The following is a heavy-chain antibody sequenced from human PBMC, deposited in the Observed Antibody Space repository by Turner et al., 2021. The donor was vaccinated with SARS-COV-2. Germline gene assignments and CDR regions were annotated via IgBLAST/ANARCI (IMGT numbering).Heavy chain of an antibody. J-gene: IGHJ4*02. CDR1: SGSISSSAYY. Sequence: QLQLQESGPGLVKPSETLSLTCTVSSGSISSSAYYWGWIRQPPGKGLEWIGSVFNSDSGYYSPSLKIRITISVDTSKYQFSLTLSLRTAADTAVCYFARQVSILVPGLAPLDSWGQGTLVTVSS. D-gene: IGHD6-19*01. CDR2: VFNSDSG. V-gene: IGHV4-39*01. CDR3: ARQVSILVPGLAPLDS.